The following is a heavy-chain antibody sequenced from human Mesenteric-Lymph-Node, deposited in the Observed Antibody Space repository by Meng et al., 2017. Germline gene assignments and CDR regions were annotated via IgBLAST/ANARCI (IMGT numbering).Heavy chain of an antibody. Sequence: SETLSLTCTVSGGSISSYYWSWIRQPPGKGLEWIGYIYYSGSTNYNPSLKSRVTISVDTSKNQFSLKLSSVTAADTAVYYCARETDWFDPWGQGTLVTVSS. CDR2: IYYSGST. CDR3: ARETDWFDP. V-gene: IGHV4-59*01. CDR1: GGSISSYY. J-gene: IGHJ5*02.